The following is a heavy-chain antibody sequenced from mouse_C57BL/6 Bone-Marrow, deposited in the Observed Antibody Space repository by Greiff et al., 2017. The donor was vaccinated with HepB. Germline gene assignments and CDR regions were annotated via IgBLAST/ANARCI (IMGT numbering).Heavy chain of an antibody. Sequence: VQLVESGAELVKPGASVTLSCEASGSTFTSYWVQLLKQRPGQGLEWIGEIDPSDSYTNYNQKFKGKATLTVDTSSSTAYMQLSSLTSEDSAFYYGATPTVTSTVGRHYGGQGT. V-gene: IGHV1-50*01. CDR1: GSTFTSYW. J-gene: IGHJ2*01. CDR3: ATPTVTSTVGRHY. CDR2: IDPSDSYT. D-gene: IGHD3-3*01.